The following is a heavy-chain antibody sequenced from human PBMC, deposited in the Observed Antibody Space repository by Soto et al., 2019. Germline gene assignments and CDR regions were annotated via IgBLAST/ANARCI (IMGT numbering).Heavy chain of an antibody. CDR2: ISGSGGST. CDR1: GFTFSSYA. D-gene: IGHD3-10*01. CDR3: APRNYYGSGRYAFDI. Sequence: EVQLLESGGGLVQPGGSLRLSCAASGFTFSSYAMSWVRQAPGKGLEWVSAISGSGGSTYYADSVKGRFTISRDNSKNTLYLQMNSLSAEYTAVYYCAPRNYYGSGRYAFDIWGQGTMVTVSS. J-gene: IGHJ3*02. V-gene: IGHV3-23*01.